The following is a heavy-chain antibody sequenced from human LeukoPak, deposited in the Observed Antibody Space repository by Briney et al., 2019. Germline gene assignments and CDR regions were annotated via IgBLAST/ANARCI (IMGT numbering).Heavy chain of an antibody. J-gene: IGHJ4*02. Sequence: SETLSLTCTASGGSISSSSYYWGWIRQPPGKGLEWIGSIYYSGSTYYNPSLKSRVTISVDTSKNQFSLKLSSVTAADTAVYYCARGGARFFYWGQGTLVTVSS. CDR3: ARGGARFFY. CDR2: IYYSGST. D-gene: IGHD3-3*01. V-gene: IGHV4-39*01. CDR1: GGSISSSSYY.